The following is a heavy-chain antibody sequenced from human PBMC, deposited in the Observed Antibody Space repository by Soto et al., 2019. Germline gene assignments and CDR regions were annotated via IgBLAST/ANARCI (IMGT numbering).Heavy chain of an antibody. CDR1: GVSISSTNW. Sequence: PSDTLSLTCAVSGVSISSTNWWTWVRQAPGKGLEWIGEMWPSGGTTYNPSLQNRVTISVDNSKNHLSLTLTSVTAADTAIYYCARCLHCTNGGRFDPWGQGAMVTVPQ. CDR2: MWPSGGT. D-gene: IGHD2-8*01. V-gene: IGHV4-4*02. CDR3: ARCLHCTNGGRFDP. J-gene: IGHJ5*02.